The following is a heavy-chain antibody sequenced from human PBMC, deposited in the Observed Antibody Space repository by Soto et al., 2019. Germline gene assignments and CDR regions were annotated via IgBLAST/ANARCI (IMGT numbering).Heavy chain of an antibody. CDR2: IYYSGST. CDR3: ARHLGEGYFDY. Sequence: SETLSLTCTVSGDSISSSSYFWGWVRQPPGKGLEWIGSIYYSGSTYYNPSLKSRFTIFVDTSKNHFSLKLSSVTAVDTAVYYCARHLGEGYFDYRGQGTLVTVSS. V-gene: IGHV4-39*01. J-gene: IGHJ4*02. CDR1: GDSISSSSYF.